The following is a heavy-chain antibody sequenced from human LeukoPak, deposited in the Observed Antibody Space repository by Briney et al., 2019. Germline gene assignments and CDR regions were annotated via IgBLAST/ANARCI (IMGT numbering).Heavy chain of an antibody. D-gene: IGHD5-24*01. J-gene: IGHJ4*02. CDR3: ARPSPPGDGYNPCDY. Sequence: PGGSLRLSCAASGFTFSSYAMSWVRQAPGKGLEWVSIISGSGGSTYYADSVKGRFTISRDNSKNTVYLQMNSLRTEDTAVYYCARPSPPGDGYNPCDYWGPGALVIVSS. CDR1: GFTFSSYA. CDR2: ISGSGGST. V-gene: IGHV3-23*01.